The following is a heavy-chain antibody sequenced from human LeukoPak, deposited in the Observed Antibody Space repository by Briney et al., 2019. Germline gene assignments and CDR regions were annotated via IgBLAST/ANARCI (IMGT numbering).Heavy chain of an antibody. Sequence: GGSLRLSCAASGFTFSSNWMIWVRQAPGKGLEWVANIKPDGSEKNYVDSVKGRFTISRDNAKNSVYLQMNSLRAEDTALYYCARILDGGYSSGWGQRTLVTVSS. V-gene: IGHV3-7*01. J-gene: IGHJ4*02. CDR3: ARILDGGYSSG. CDR2: IKPDGSEK. D-gene: IGHD6-19*01. CDR1: GFTFSSNW.